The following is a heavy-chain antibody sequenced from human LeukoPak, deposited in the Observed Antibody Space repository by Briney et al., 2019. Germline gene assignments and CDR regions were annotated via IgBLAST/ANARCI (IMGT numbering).Heavy chain of an antibody. V-gene: IGHV3-23*01. J-gene: IGHJ4*02. CDR3: AKWGDYDVLTGYYVSDY. CDR1: GFTFSDYY. CDR2: ITGSGGNT. Sequence: GGSLRLSCAASGFTFSDYYMSWIRQAPGKGLEWVSAITGSGGNTYYADSVKGRFTISRDNSKNTLYLQMNSLRAEDTAVYYCAKWGDYDVLTGYYVSDYWGQGTLVTVSS. D-gene: IGHD3-9*01.